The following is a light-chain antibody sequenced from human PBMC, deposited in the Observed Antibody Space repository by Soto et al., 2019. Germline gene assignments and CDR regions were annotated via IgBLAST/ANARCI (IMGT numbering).Light chain of an antibody. Sequence: EIVMTQSPATLSVSPGERATLSCRASQSVSSNLAWYQQKPGQAPSLLIYGASTRATGIPARFSGSGSETEFTLNISSLQSEDFAVYYCQQYNNWPPWTFGQGTKVEIK. V-gene: IGKV3-15*01. J-gene: IGKJ1*01. CDR2: GAS. CDR3: QQYNNWPPWT. CDR1: QSVSSN.